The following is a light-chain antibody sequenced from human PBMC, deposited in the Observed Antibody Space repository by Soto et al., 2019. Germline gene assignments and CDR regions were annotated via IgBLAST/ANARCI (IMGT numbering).Light chain of an antibody. J-gene: IGKJ2*01. CDR3: QQYGSSPPYT. V-gene: IGKV3-20*01. CDR2: VAS. CDR1: QSVSSSY. Sequence: EIVLTQSPGTLSLSPGERATLSCRASQSVSSSYLDWYQQKPGQAPRRLIYVASSRATGIPDRFSGSGSGTDFTLTISRLEPEDFAVYYCQQYGSSPPYTFGQGTKLEIK.